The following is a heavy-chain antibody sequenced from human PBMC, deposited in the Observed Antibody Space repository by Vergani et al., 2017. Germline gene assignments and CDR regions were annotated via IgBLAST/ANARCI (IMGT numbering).Heavy chain of an antibody. V-gene: IGHV1-69*01. CDR3: ARSNGGGGAGFDY. J-gene: IGHJ4*02. CDR2: IIPIFGTA. D-gene: IGHD3-16*01. CDR1: GGTFSSYA. Sequence: QVQLVQSGAEVKKPGSSVKVSCKASGGTFSSYAISWVRQAPGQGLEGMGGIIPIFGTANYAQKFQGRVTITGEESTSTAYMGRSSLRSEDTAGYYCARSNGGGGAGFDYWGQGTLVTVSS.